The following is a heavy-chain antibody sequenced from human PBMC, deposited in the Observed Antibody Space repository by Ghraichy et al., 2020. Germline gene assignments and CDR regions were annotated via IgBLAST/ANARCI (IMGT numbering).Heavy chain of an antibody. CDR3: ARHALSYSGYVSGYYGMDV. J-gene: IGHJ6*02. V-gene: IGHV4-59*08. D-gene: IGHD5-12*01. CDR2: IYYSGST. CDR1: GGSIGSYY. Sequence: SETLSLTCTVSGGSIGSYYWSWIRQPPGKGLEWIGYIYYSGSTNYNPSLKSRVTISVDTSKNQFSLKLSSVTAADTAVYYCARHALSYSGYVSGYYGMDVWGQGTTVTVSS.